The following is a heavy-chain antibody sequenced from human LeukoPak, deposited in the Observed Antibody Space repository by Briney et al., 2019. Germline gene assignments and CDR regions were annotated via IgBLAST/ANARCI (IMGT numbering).Heavy chain of an antibody. Sequence: ASVKVSCKASGYTFTSYGISWVRQAPGQGLEWMGWISAYNGNTNYAQKLQGRVTMTTDTSTSTAYMELSSLRSEDTAVYYCATAVSGWYTGSWFDPWGQGTLVTVSS. V-gene: IGHV1-18*01. J-gene: IGHJ5*02. CDR3: ATAVSGWYTGSWFDP. D-gene: IGHD6-19*01. CDR1: GYTFTSYG. CDR2: ISAYNGNT.